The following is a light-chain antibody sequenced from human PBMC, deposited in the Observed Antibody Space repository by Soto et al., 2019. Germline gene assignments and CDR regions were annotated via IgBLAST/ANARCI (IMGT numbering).Light chain of an antibody. CDR1: QTVGKD. CDR2: DAF. V-gene: IGKV3-11*01. J-gene: IGKJ4*01. Sequence: IVLTQSPATLSLSPGVRASLSCRASQTVGKDLAWYQVRPGQAPRLLILDAFTRAPGVPPRFSCSRSGSDFTLTISSLDPEGFALYDWDERRGWSFAFGGGTSVLIK. CDR3: DERRGWSFA.